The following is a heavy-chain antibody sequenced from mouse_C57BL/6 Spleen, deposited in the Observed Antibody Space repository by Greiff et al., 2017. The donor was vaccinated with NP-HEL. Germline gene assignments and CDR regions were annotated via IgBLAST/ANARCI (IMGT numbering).Heavy chain of an antibody. D-gene: IGHD1-1*01. CDR2: ILPGSGST. CDR1: GYTFTGYW. V-gene: IGHV1-9*01. J-gene: IGHJ1*03. CDR3: ARSPITTVVPYWYFDV. Sequence: QVQLQQSGAELMKPGASVKLSCKATGYTFTGYWIEWVKQRPGHGLEWIGEILPGSGSTNYNEKFKGKATFTADTSSNTAYMQLSSLTTEDSAIYYCARSPITTVVPYWYFDVWGTGTTVTVSS.